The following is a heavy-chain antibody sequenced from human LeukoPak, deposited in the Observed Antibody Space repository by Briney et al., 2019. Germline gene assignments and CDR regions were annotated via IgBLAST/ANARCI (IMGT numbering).Heavy chain of an antibody. J-gene: IGHJ6*03. V-gene: IGHV1-69*05. CDR2: IIPIFGTA. D-gene: IGHD3-3*01. CDR3: ARAPRGYDFWSGYTHTGYYYMDV. Sequence: ASVKVSCKASGGTFSSYAISWVRQAPGQGRERMGGIIPIFGTANNAQKFQGRVTITTDESTSTAYMELSSLRSEDTAVYYCARAPRGYDFWSGYTHTGYYYMDVWGKGTTVTVSS. CDR1: GGTFSSYA.